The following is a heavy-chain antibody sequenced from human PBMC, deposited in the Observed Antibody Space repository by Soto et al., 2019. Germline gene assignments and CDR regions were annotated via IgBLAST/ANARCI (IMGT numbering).Heavy chain of an antibody. Sequence: QVQLVQSGAEVKKPGASVRVSCKASGYTFSVYGIAWVRQAPGQGLEWMGWIRAYSGHTNYAQKRQGRVTRTTDTSTSTAYMDLTSLRSDDTAVYYCARAWHEWALLDYWGQGTLVTVSS. J-gene: IGHJ4*02. CDR3: ARAWHEWALLDY. V-gene: IGHV1-18*01. CDR2: IRAYSGHT. CDR1: GYTFSVYG. D-gene: IGHD1-26*01.